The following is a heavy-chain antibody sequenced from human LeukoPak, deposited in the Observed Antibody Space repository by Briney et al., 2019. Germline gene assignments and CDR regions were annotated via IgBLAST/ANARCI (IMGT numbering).Heavy chain of an antibody. CDR1: GGSISSSSYY. CDR3: ARGLRGAVVVVPAAIRRFNYYYYMDV. J-gene: IGHJ6*03. V-gene: IGHV4-39*07. CDR2: IYYSGST. D-gene: IGHD2-2*01. Sequence: SETLSLTCTVSGGSISSSSYYWGWIRQPPGKGLEWIGSIYYSGSTYYNPSLKSRVTMSVDTSKNQFSLKLSSVTAADTAVYYCARGLRGAVVVVPAAIRRFNYYYYMDVWGKGTTVTVSS.